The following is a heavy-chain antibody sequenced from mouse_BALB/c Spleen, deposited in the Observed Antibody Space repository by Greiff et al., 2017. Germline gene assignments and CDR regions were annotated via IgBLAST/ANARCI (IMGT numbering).Heavy chain of an antibody. Sequence: LVKTGASVKISCKASGYSFTGYYMHWVKQSHGKSLEWIGYISCYNGATSYNQKFKGKATFTVDTSSSTAYMQFNSRTSEDSAVYYCARGGYGNYDAMDDWGQGTSVTVSS. CDR3: ARGGYGNYDAMDD. J-gene: IGHJ4*01. CDR1: GYSFTGYY. CDR2: ISCYNGAT. D-gene: IGHD2-1*01. V-gene: IGHV1S34*01.